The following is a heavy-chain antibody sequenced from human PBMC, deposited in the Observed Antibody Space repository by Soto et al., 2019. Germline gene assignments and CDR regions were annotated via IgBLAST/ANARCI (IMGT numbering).Heavy chain of an antibody. CDR1: GGSISSGGYY. J-gene: IGHJ4*02. D-gene: IGHD3-16*01. V-gene: IGHV4-31*03. CDR3: ARDEGGGQFDY. Sequence: QVQLQESGPGLVKPSQTLSLTCTVSGGSISSGGYYWSWIRQHPGKGLEWIGYIYYSGSTYYHPSLKSRVTLSVDPSKNQFSLKLSSVTAADTAVYYCARDEGGGQFDYWGQGTLVTVSS. CDR2: IYYSGST.